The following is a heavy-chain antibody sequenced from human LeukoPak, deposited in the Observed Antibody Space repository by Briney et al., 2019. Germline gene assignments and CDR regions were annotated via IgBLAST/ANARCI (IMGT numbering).Heavy chain of an antibody. V-gene: IGHV3-21*01. J-gene: IGHJ6*03. CDR1: GFTFNNYN. CDR3: SRGMATIDGYYYYMDV. CDR2: ISSSGTYK. D-gene: IGHD5-24*01. Sequence: GGSLRLSCAASGFTFNNYNMNWVRQAPGKGLEWISAISSSGTYKYYADSVKGRFTISRDNAENSLYLQIHSLRVEDTAVYYCSRGMATIDGYYYYMDVWGKGTTVTVSS.